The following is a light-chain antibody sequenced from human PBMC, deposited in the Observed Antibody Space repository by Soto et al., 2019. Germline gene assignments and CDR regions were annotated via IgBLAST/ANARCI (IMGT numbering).Light chain of an antibody. Sequence: EIVMTQSPATLSVSPGERATLSCRASQSVSSNLAWYQQKPGQAPRFLIYGASTRATGIPARFSGSGSGTEFTLTISSLQPDDFATYYCQQYNSYSFGQGTKVDIK. V-gene: IGKV3-15*01. CDR1: QSVSSN. J-gene: IGKJ1*01. CDR3: QQYNSYS. CDR2: GAS.